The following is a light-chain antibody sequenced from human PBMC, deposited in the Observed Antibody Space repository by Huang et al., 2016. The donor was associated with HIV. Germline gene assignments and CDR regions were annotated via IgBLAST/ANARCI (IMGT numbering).Light chain of an antibody. CDR3: HQYYSTPLT. V-gene: IGKV1-NL1*01. CDR2: AAS. J-gene: IGKJ4*01. Sequence: DVQMTQSPSSLSASVGDRVTIPCLASQGITSTLAWFLQKPGKAPKLLIHAASRLQSGVPSRFSGSESGTDFTLTISSLQPEDFAIYYCHQYYSTPLTFGGGTKVEIK. CDR1: QGITST.